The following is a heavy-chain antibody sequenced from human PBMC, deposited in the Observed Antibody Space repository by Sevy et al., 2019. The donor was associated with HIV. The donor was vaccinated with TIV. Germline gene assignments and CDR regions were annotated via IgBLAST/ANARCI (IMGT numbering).Heavy chain of an antibody. CDR3: ARDGYDGSGYQRGLFDF. J-gene: IGHJ4*02. V-gene: IGHV1-18*01. D-gene: IGHD3-22*01. CDR1: GYIFTSYG. CDR2: INGHNGNT. Sequence: ASVKVSCKASGYIFTSYGISWVRQAPRQGLEWMGWINGHNGNTNYVQNLQGRVSMTTDTSTNTRYMELRSLRSDDTAVYYCARDGYDGSGYQRGLFDFWGQGTLVTVS.